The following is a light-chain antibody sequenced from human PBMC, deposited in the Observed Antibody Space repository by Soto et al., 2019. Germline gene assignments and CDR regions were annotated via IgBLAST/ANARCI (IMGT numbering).Light chain of an antibody. V-gene: IGKV3-20*01. CDR2: DSS. CDR1: QTVASSF. Sequence: ENVLTQSPDTLSLSPGERATLSCRASQTVASSFLAWYQHKPGQAPRLLIYDSSTRASGIPYRFSGSGSGTDFTLTITTLEPEDFAVYYCQQYSSSPYNFGQGTKLEIK. CDR3: QQYSSSPYN. J-gene: IGKJ2*01.